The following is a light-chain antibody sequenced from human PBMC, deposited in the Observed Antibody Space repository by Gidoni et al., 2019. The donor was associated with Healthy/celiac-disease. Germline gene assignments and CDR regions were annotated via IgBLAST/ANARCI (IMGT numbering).Light chain of an antibody. CDR3: SSYTSSSTYV. J-gene: IGLJ1*01. CDR1: SSDVGGYNY. Sequence: QSALTQPVSVSGSPGQSITISCTGTSSDVGGYNYVSWYQQHPGKAPKLKIYDVSNRPSGVSNRFSGSKSGNTASLTISGLQAEDEADYYCSSYTSSSTYVFGTGTKVTVL. CDR2: DVS. V-gene: IGLV2-14*03.